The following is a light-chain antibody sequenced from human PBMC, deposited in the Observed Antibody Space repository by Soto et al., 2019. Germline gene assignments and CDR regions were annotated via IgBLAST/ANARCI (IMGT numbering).Light chain of an antibody. Sequence: QSVLAQPPSVSGSPGHSVTISCTGTSSDLGSYNRVSWYQQPPGTAPKLMIYEVSNRPSGVPDRFSGSKSGTTASLTISGLQAEDEADYYCSSYTSNSTYVFGIGTKVTVL. CDR1: SSDLGSYNR. J-gene: IGLJ1*01. CDR2: EVS. V-gene: IGLV2-18*02. CDR3: SSYTSNSTYV.